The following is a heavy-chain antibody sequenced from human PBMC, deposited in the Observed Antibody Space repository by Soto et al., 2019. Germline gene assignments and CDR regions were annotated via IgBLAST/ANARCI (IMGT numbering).Heavy chain of an antibody. Sequence: ASMKVSCKASGYTFTRYGISWLRQAPGQGLEWMGWISASNGNTHYAQRFQGRVTVTTDTSTSTAYMELRSLRSDDTAVYYCARDVDIGTRPTGDWFDSWGQGXLVTVSS. V-gene: IGHV1-18*01. D-gene: IGHD1-7*01. CDR3: ARDVDIGTRPTGDWFDS. CDR1: GYTFTRYG. CDR2: ISASNGNT. J-gene: IGHJ5*01.